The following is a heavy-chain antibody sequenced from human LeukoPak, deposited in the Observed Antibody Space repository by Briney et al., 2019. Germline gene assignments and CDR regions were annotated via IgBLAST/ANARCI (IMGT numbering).Heavy chain of an antibody. Sequence: GGSLRLSWAAAGFTFSTYAMNGVRQAPGRGREWVSSINPSGSTMFYADSGKGLFTISRDNANNLLYLQMNSLRAEDTALYFCASGIRERGFDYWGQGTLVTVSS. J-gene: IGHJ4*02. D-gene: IGHD1-1*01. CDR2: INPSGSTM. CDR1: GFTFSTYA. CDR3: ASGIRERGFDY. V-gene: IGHV3-21*01.